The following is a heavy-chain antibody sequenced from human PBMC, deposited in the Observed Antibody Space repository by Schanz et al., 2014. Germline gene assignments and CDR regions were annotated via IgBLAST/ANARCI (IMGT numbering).Heavy chain of an antibody. CDR1: GYTFIDYY. CDR2: IHPSGGST. D-gene: IGHD1-26*01. CDR3: ARGFLASGGKTFDC. Sequence: QVQLVQSGAEVKKPGASVKVSCEASGYTFIDYYIHWVRQAPGQGPEWMGIIHPSGGSTNYAQQFLGRLTMTRDTSTNTVYMNLSSLTSADTAVYYCARGFLASGGKTFDCWGQGTLVTVSS. J-gene: IGHJ4*02. V-gene: IGHV1-46*01.